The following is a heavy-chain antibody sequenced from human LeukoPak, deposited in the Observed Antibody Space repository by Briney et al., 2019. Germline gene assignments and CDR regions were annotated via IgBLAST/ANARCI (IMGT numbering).Heavy chain of an antibody. J-gene: IGHJ5*02. V-gene: IGHV1-2*02. Sequence: ASVKVSCKASGYTFTGYYMHWVRQAPGQGLERMGWINPSSGGTNYAQKFQGRVTMTRDTSISTAYMELSRLRSDDTAVYYCARGYCSSTSCFGFDPWGQGTLVTVSS. CDR2: INPSSGGT. CDR1: GYTFTGYY. CDR3: ARGYCSSTSCFGFDP. D-gene: IGHD2-2*01.